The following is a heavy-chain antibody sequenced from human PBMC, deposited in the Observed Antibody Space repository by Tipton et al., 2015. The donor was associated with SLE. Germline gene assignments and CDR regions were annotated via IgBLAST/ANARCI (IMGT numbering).Heavy chain of an antibody. V-gene: IGHV4-38-2*01. CDR1: GYSISSGYY. CDR2: INQSGST. D-gene: IGHD5-18*01. CDR3: ARGNTAMAKLSFHDAFDI. Sequence: TLSLTCVVSGYSISSGYYWSWIRQPPGKGLEWIGEINQSGSTNYNPSLKSRVTISVDTSKNQFSLKLSSVTAADTAVYYCARGNTAMAKLSFHDAFDIWGQGTMVTVSS. J-gene: IGHJ3*02.